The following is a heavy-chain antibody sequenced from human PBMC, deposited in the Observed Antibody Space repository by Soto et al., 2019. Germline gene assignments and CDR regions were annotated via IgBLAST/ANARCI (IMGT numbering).Heavy chain of an antibody. J-gene: IGHJ6*02. D-gene: IGHD1-7*01. CDR3: TTDDWNYVDYYYYGMDV. V-gene: IGHV3-15*01. Sequence: PGGSLRLSCAASGFTFSNAWMSWVRQAPGKGLEWVGRIKSKTDGGTTDYAAPVKGRFTISRDDSKNTLYLQMNSLKTEDTAVYYCTTDDWNYVDYYYYGMDVWGQGTKVTVSS. CDR2: IKSKTDGGTT. CDR1: GFTFSNAW.